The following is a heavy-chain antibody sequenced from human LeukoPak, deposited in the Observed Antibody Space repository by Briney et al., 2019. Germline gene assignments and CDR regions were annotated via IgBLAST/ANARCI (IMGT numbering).Heavy chain of an antibody. J-gene: IGHJ3*02. CDR2: VFHSVST. D-gene: IGHD3-3*01. Sequence: SETLSLTCAVSCYSISSGYYWGWIRQPPGKGVVWIGGVFHSVSTYYNPSRKSQVTLSVDTSQNQFSLKLSSVTAADTAVYYCARTYYDFWSGFQDAFDIWGQGTMVTVSS. V-gene: IGHV4-38-2*01. CDR3: ARTYYDFWSGFQDAFDI. CDR1: CYSISSGYY.